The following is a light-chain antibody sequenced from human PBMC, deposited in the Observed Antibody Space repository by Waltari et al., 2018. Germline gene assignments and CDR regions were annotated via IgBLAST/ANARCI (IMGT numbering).Light chain of an antibody. CDR3: LQYNNWPRT. Sequence: DIVMTQSPLSLPVTPGEPASISCRSSQSLVHSNGKTFFDWYLQKPGQSPQLLIYLGSNRASGVPDRFSGSGSGTEFTFTISSLESEDFAVYYCLQYNNWPRTFGQGTKVEV. CDR1: QSLVHSNGKTF. V-gene: IGKV2-28*01. CDR2: LGS. J-gene: IGKJ1*01.